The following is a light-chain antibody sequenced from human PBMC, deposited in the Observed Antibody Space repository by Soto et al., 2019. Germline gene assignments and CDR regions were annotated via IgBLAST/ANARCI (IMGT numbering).Light chain of an antibody. CDR1: QSISSW. Sequence: DIQMTQSPSTLSASVGDRVTITCRASQSISSWLAWFQQKPGKAAKLLIYKASSLQSGVPSRFSGSESGTEFNLTISSLQPDDFATYYCQQYNPYSSTFGQGTKLEIK. CDR2: KAS. V-gene: IGKV1-5*03. CDR3: QQYNPYSST. J-gene: IGKJ2*01.